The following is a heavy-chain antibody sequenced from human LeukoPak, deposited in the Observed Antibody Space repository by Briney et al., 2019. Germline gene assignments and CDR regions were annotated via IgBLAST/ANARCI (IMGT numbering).Heavy chain of an antibody. J-gene: IGHJ4*02. D-gene: IGHD2-15*01. V-gene: IGHV1-8*01. Sequence: ASVKVSCKASGYTFTSYDINWVRQATGQGLEWMAWTNPNNGNRGYAQKFQGRVTITRDTSISTAYMELSSLRSEDTAVYYCARVDGSPDYWGQGTLVTVSS. CDR1: GYTFTSYD. CDR3: ARVDGSPDY. CDR2: TNPNNGNR.